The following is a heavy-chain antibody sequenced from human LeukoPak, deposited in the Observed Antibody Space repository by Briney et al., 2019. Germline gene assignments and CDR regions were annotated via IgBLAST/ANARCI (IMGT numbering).Heavy chain of an antibody. CDR2: LRGDGET. Sequence: GGSLSLSCVASGFIFRDYARSWVRQAPAGGREGVSSLRGDGETFYTDSVQGRFTLANDHSRNTVYLQLSNLRVEDTAVYYCAKASWVSRADAVLWGQGTLVTVS. CDR3: AKASWVSRADAVL. D-gene: IGHD3-16*01. CDR1: GFIFRDYA. J-gene: IGHJ4*02. V-gene: IGHV3-23*01.